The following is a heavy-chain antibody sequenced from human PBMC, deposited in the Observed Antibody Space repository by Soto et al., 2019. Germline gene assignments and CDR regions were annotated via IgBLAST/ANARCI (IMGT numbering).Heavy chain of an antibody. CDR1: GNTVPNYA. J-gene: IGHJ4*02. Sequence: GASVKVSCKASGNTVPNYAIHWVRQAPGQRLEWMGWINPNSGGTNYAQKFQGWVTMTRDTSISTAYMELSRLRSDDTAVYYCARDARGDEAPMDYWGQGTLVTVSS. D-gene: IGHD3-10*01. CDR2: INPNSGGT. V-gene: IGHV1-2*04. CDR3: ARDARGDEAPMDY.